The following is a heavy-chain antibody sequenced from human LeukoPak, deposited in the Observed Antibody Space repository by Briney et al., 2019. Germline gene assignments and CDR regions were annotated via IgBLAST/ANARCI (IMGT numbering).Heavy chain of an antibody. CDR1: GFTFSSYA. CDR3: AKVDDYGDSLSSGLDYFDY. CDR2: ISGSGGST. Sequence: GGSLRLSCAASGFTFSSYAMSWVRQAPGKGLEWVSAISGSGGSTYYADSVKGRFTIPRDNSKNTLYLQMNSLRAEDTAVYYCAKVDDYGDSLSSGLDYFDYWGQGTLVTVSS. V-gene: IGHV3-23*01. D-gene: IGHD4-17*01. J-gene: IGHJ4*02.